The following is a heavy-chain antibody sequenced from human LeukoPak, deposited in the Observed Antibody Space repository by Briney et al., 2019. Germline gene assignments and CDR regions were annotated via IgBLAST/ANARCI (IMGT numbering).Heavy chain of an antibody. Sequence: SQTLSLTCTVSGGSISSGGYYWRWIRQPPGKGLEWIGYIYHSGSTYYNPSLKSRVTISVDRSKNQFSLKLSSVTAADTAVYYCARRVMDYGSGSYYWYFDLWGRGTLVTVSS. V-gene: IGHV4-30-2*01. CDR1: GGSISSGGYY. CDR2: IYHSGST. CDR3: ARRVMDYGSGSYYWYFDL. D-gene: IGHD3-10*01. J-gene: IGHJ2*01.